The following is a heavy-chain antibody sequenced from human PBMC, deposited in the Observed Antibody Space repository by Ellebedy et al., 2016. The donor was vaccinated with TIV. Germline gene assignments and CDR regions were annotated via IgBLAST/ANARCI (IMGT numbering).Heavy chain of an antibody. D-gene: IGHD6-19*01. CDR1: GYTFTSHY. CDR3: ARASSSGWLHTPDY. V-gene: IGHV1-46*04. Sequence: AASVKVSCKASGYTFTSHYMHWVRQAPGQGLGWMGIINPSGGSTTYAQKLQGRVTMTRDTSTSTVYMELSSLGSEDTAVYYCARASSSGWLHTPDYWGQGTLVTVSS. CDR2: INPSGGST. J-gene: IGHJ4*02.